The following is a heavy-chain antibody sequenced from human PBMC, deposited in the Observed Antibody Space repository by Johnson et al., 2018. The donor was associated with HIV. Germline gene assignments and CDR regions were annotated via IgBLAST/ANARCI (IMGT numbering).Heavy chain of an antibody. CDR2: FFGGDGT. D-gene: IGHD1-1*01. CDR3: ARDGQLGAFDI. V-gene: IGHV3-66*01. J-gene: IGHJ3*02. CDR1: GFTVSSYY. Sequence: MQLVESGGGLVQPGGSLRLSCAASGFTVSSYYMTWVRQAPGKGLEWVSVFFGGDGTYYADSVRGRFIISRDNSKNTLYLQMNSLRAEDTAVYYCARDGQLGAFDIWGQGTMVTVSS.